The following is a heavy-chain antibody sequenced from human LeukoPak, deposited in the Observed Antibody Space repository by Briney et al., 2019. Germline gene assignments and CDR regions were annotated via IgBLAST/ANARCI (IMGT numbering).Heavy chain of an antibody. J-gene: IGHJ6*03. CDR1: GCTISSYY. V-gene: IGHV4-59*01. D-gene: IGHD5-18*01. CDR3: ARGAMGHYYYCYYYMDV. Sequence: SETLSLTCTASGCTISSYYLHWIRQPPGKGLEWIGYIYYSGSTNYNPSLKSRVTISVDTSKNQFSLKLSSVTAADTAVYYCARGAMGHYYYCYYYMDVWGKGTTVTVSS. CDR2: IYYSGST.